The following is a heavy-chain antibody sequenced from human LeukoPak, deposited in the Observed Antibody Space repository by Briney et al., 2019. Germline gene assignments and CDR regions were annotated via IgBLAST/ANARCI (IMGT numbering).Heavy chain of an antibody. D-gene: IGHD1-26*01. Sequence: GGSLRLSCAASGFTFSSCAMSWVRQAPGKGLEWVSAVTSGSTTYYADSVKGRFTISRDNSKNTVCLQMNSLRAEDTAIYYCAKRTGATTGFDYWGQGTLVTVSS. CDR3: AKRTGATTGFDY. J-gene: IGHJ4*02. CDR2: VTSGSTT. CDR1: GFTFSSCA. V-gene: IGHV3-23*01.